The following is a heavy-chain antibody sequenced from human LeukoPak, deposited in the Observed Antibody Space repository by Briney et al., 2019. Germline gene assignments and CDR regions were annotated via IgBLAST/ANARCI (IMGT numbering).Heavy chain of an antibody. J-gene: IGHJ5*02. CDR3: ARQMTSSFIWFDP. CDR1: GDSISSGDHY. CDR2: IHYSGST. D-gene: IGHD3-10*01. Sequence: SETLSLTCTVSGDSISSGDHYWSWIRQPPGKGLEWIGYIHYSGSTYYNPSLKSRVIISVDMSKNQFSLSLNSLTAADAAVFYCARQMTSSFIWFDPWGQGTLVTVSS. V-gene: IGHV4-30-4*01.